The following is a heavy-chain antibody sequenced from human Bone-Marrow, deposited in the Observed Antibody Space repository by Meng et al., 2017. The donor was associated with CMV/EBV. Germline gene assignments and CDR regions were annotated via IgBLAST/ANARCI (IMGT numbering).Heavy chain of an antibody. Sequence: SETLSLTCTVSGYSISSGYYWGWIRQPPGKGLEWIGYIYYSGSTNYNPSLKSRVTISVDTSKNQFSLKLSSVTAADTAVYYCARDRGPGGIVVVPAAHGAFDIWGQGTMVTVSS. J-gene: IGHJ3*02. CDR2: IYYSGST. CDR3: ARDRGPGGIVVVPAAHGAFDI. CDR1: GYSISSGYY. D-gene: IGHD2-2*01. V-gene: IGHV4-61*01.